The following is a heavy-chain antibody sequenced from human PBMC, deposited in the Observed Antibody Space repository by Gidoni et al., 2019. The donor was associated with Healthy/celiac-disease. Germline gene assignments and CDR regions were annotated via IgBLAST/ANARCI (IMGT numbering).Heavy chain of an antibody. CDR2: IIHSGST. CDR1: GGSFSGYY. D-gene: IGHD1-26*01. J-gene: IGHJ5*02. Sequence: QVQLQQWGAGLLKPSETLSTTCAVYGGSFSGYYWSWLRQHPGKGLEWIGEIIHSGSTNYNPSLKSRVTISVDTSKNQFTLKLSSVTAADTAVYYCARAWELNGFDPWGQGTLVTVSS. CDR3: ARAWELNGFDP. V-gene: IGHV4-34*12.